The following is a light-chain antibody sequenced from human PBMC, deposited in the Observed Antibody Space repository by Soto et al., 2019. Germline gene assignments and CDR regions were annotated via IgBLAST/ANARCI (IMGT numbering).Light chain of an antibody. V-gene: IGLV2-14*01. CDR3: SSYTSSSTYVV. CDR2: DVS. CDR1: SSDVGGYNY. J-gene: IGLJ2*01. Sequence: QSALTQPASVSGSPGQSITISCTGTSSDVGGYNYVSWYQQHPGKAPKLMIYDVSNRPSGVSNRLSGSKSGNTASLTISGLTAEDEADYYCSSYTSSSTYVVFGGGTKLTVL.